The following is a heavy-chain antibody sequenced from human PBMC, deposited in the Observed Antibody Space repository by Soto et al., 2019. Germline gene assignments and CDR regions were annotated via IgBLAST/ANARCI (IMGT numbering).Heavy chain of an antibody. J-gene: IGHJ5*02. CDR3: SSRAPEGFDP. Sequence: SETLSLTCTVSGGSIATSSYFWAWIRRPPGKGLEWIGSIDYRGTIYNNPSLKSRVTISVDTSKNHFSLKLDSVTAADTALYYCSSRAPEGFDPCGKGPLVTVSS. V-gene: IGHV4-39*02. CDR2: IDYRGTI. CDR1: GGSIATSSYF.